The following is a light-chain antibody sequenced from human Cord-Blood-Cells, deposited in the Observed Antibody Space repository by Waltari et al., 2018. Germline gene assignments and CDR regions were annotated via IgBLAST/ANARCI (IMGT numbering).Light chain of an antibody. Sequence: DIQMTQSPSSLSASVRDRVSITCRASQSISSYLNWYQQKPGKAPKLLIYAASSLQRGVPSRFSGSGSGTDFTLTISSLQPEDFATYYCQQSYSTPYTFGQGTKLEIK. J-gene: IGKJ2*01. CDR3: QQSYSTPYT. CDR2: AAS. CDR1: QSISSY. V-gene: IGKV1-39*01.